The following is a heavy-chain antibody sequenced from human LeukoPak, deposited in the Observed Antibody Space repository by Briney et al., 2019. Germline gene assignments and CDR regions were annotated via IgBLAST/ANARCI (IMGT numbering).Heavy chain of an antibody. Sequence: PSETLSLTCTVSGGSISSSSYYWGWIRQPPGKGLEWIGSIYYSGSTYYNPSLKSRVTISVDTSKNQFSLKLSSVTAADTAVYYCARSASCTLHRVVPAARGTYYFDYWGQGTLVTVSS. J-gene: IGHJ4*02. V-gene: IGHV4-39*07. CDR2: IYYSGST. D-gene: IGHD2-2*01. CDR3: ARSASCTLHRVVPAARGTYYFDY. CDR1: GGSISSSSYY.